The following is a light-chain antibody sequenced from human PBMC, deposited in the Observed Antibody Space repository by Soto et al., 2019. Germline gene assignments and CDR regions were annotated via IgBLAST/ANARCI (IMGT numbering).Light chain of an antibody. CDR2: GDS. CDR1: SSNIGAGYH. V-gene: IGLV1-40*01. J-gene: IGLJ2*01. Sequence: SVLTQPPSVSGAPGQRVTISCTGSSSNIGAGYHVHWYQQLPGAAPKLLIFGDSNRPSGVPDRFSGSKSGTSASLAITGLQIDDEADYYCQSYDTGLTGHVLFGGGTQLTVL. CDR3: QSYDTGLTGHVL.